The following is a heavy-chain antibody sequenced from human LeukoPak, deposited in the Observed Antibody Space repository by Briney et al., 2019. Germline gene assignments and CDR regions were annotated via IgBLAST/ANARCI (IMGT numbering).Heavy chain of an antibody. J-gene: IGHJ6*02. CDR1: GFTFSSYG. CDR3: ARALPITMIVVVYPGGMDV. D-gene: IGHD3-22*01. Sequence: PGRSLRLSCAASGFTFSSYGMHWVRQAPGKGLEWVAVISYDGSNKYYADSVKGRFAISRDNSKNTLYLQMNSLRAEDTAVYYCARALPITMIVVVYPGGMDVWGQGTTVTVSS. V-gene: IGHV3-30*19. CDR2: ISYDGSNK.